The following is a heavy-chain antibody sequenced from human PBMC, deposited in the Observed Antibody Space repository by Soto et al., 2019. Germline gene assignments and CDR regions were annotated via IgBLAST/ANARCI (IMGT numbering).Heavy chain of an antibody. D-gene: IGHD5-18*01. J-gene: IGHJ6*02. Sequence: EVQLVESGGGLVQPGGSLRLSCAASGFTFRTYWLSWVRQVPGKGLEWVANINLDGSEKNYVDSVKGRFTISRDTARNSLYLLMSSLRAEDTALYYCARDGSTSWYSYDYHGMDVWGQGTTVTVSS. CDR2: INLDGSEK. CDR1: GFTFRTYW. V-gene: IGHV3-7*05. CDR3: ARDGSTSWYSYDYHGMDV.